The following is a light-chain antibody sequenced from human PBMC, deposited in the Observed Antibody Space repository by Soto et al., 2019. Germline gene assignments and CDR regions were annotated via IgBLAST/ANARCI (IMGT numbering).Light chain of an antibody. V-gene: IGKV3-20*01. Sequence: EIVLTQSPGTLSLSPGERATLSCRASQSVSSSYLAWYQQKPGQAPRLLIYGASSRATGIPDRFSGSGSGTDFTLNISRLEPEDFAVYYCQQYSSSPPRYTFGQGTKLEIK. CDR2: GAS. CDR3: QQYSSSPPRYT. J-gene: IGKJ2*01. CDR1: QSVSSSY.